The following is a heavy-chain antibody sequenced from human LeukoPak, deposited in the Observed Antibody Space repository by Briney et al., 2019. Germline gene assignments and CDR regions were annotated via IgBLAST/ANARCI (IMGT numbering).Heavy chain of an antibody. CDR3: ARGGPRDGYDY. CDR2: ISSLSSYI. Sequence: GGSLRLSCEASGFTFSSYWMHWVRQIPGKGLEWVSSISSLSSYIYYADSLKGRFTISRDNAKNSLYLQMNSLRAEDTAVYYCARGGPRDGYDYWGQGTLVTVSS. J-gene: IGHJ4*02. V-gene: IGHV3-21*01. CDR1: GFTFSSYW. D-gene: IGHD5-18*01.